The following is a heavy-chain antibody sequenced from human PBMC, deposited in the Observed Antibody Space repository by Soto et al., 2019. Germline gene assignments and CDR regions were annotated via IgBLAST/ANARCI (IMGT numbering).Heavy chain of an antibody. CDR2: ISAYNGNT. Sequence: ASVKVSCKASGYTFTSYGISWVRQAPGQGLEWMGWISAYNGNTNYAQKHQGRVTMTTDTSTSTAYMELRSLRSDDTAVYYCARDQGKYYYDSSGYFPDPWGQGTLVTVSS. CDR3: ARDQGKYYYDSSGYFPDP. CDR1: GYTFTSYG. V-gene: IGHV1-18*01. D-gene: IGHD3-22*01. J-gene: IGHJ5*02.